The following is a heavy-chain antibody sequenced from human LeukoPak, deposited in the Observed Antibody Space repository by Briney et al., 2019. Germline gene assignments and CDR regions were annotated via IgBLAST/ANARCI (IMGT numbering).Heavy chain of an antibody. Sequence: GGSLRLSCAASGFTFSSYAMSWVRQAPGKGLEWVSAISGSGGSTYYADSVKGRFTISRDNSKNTLYLQMNSLRAEDTAVYYCAKNDRRGTYYHDSSGYLANFDYWGQGTLVTVSS. CDR1: GFTFSSYA. J-gene: IGHJ4*02. V-gene: IGHV3-23*01. CDR2: ISGSGGST. CDR3: AKNDRRGTYYHDSSGYLANFDY. D-gene: IGHD3-22*01.